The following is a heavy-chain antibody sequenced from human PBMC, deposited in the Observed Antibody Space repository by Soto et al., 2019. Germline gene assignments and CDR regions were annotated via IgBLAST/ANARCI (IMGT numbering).Heavy chain of an antibody. CDR1: GGTFSSYA. J-gene: IGHJ6*02. CDR2: IIPIFGTA. Sequence: ASVKVSCKASGGTFSSYAISWVRQALGQGLEWMGGIIPIFGTANYAQKFQGRVTITADESTSTAYMELSSLRSEDTAVYYCASHWDYYYYYGMDVWGQGTTVTVSS. V-gene: IGHV1-69*13. CDR3: ASHWDYYYYYGMDV. D-gene: IGHD3-16*01.